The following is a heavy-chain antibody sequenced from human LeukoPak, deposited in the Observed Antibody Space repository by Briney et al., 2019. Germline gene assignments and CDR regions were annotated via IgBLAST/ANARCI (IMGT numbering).Heavy chain of an antibody. CDR2: IKQDGSEK. V-gene: IGHV3-7*01. Sequence: PGGSLRLSCAASGFTSGTYWMSWVRQAPGKGLEWVANIKQDGSEKYYVDSVRGRFTISRDNAKNSLYPQMNSLRAEDTAVYYCARDRGSSGWYKFDYWGQGTLVTVSS. J-gene: IGHJ4*02. D-gene: IGHD6-19*01. CDR1: GFTSGTYW. CDR3: ARDRGSSGWYKFDY.